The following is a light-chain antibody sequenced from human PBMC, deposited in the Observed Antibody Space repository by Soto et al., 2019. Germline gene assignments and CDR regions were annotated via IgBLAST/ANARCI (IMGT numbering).Light chain of an antibody. CDR2: TAS. CDR3: QQYNRYSYT. Sequence: DIQMTQSPSTLSASVGDRVTITCRASQRISSWLAWYQQKPGKAPQLLIYTASSFESGVPSRFSGSGAGTECTLTISSLQPDDLATYYCQQYNRYSYTLGQGTKLEIK. CDR1: QRISSW. J-gene: IGKJ2*01. V-gene: IGKV1-5*03.